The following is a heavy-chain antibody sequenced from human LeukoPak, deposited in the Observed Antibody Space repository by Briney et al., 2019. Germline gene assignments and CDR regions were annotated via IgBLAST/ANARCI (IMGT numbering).Heavy chain of an antibody. V-gene: IGHV4-34*01. D-gene: IGHD2-15*01. CDR2: INHSGST. CDR1: GGSFSGYY. Sequence: SETLSLTCAVYGGSFSGYYWSWIRQPPGKGLEWIGEINHSGSTNYNPSLKSRVTISVDTSKNQFSLKLSSVTAADTAVYYCARWGSGNDYWGQGTLVTVSS. J-gene: IGHJ4*02. CDR3: ARWGSGNDY.